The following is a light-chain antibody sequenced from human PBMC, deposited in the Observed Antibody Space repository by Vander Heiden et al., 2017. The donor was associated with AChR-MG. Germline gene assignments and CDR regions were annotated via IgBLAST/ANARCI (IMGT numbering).Light chain of an antibody. Sequence: IVMTQSPATLSVSPGERATLSCRASQSINSNLAWYQQKPGQAPRLLIYGASTRATGIPARFSGSGSGTEFTLTISSLQSEDFEVYYCQQYNNWPILFGGGTKVEIK. CDR3: QQYNNWPIL. CDR1: QSINSN. J-gene: IGKJ4*01. V-gene: IGKV3-15*01. CDR2: GAS.